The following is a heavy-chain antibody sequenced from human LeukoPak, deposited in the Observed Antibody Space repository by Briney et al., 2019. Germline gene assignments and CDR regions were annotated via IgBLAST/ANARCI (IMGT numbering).Heavy chain of an antibody. CDR1: GGSFSSEA. Sequence: SSVKVSCKAFGGSFSSEAISWVRQAPGQGLEWMGGIIPIFGTANYAQKFQGRVTITTDESTSTAYMEVSSLRSEDTAVYYCARLGGLEMATSYWGQGTLVTVSS. D-gene: IGHD5-24*01. V-gene: IGHV1-69*05. J-gene: IGHJ4*02. CDR3: ARLGGLEMATSY. CDR2: IIPIFGTA.